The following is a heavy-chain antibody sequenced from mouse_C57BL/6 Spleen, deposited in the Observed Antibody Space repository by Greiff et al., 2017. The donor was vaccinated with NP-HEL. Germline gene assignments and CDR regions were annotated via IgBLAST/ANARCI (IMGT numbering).Heavy chain of an antibody. V-gene: IGHV1-20*01. CDR2: INPYNGDT. CDR1: GYSFTGYF. Sequence: EVQRVESGPELVKPGDSVKISCKASGYSFTGYFMNWVMQSHGKSLEWIGRINPYNGDTFYNQKFKGKATLTVDKSSSTAHMELRSLTSEDSAVYYCARRVDYGSHFDYWGQGTTLTVSS. J-gene: IGHJ2*01. D-gene: IGHD1-1*01. CDR3: ARRVDYGSHFDY.